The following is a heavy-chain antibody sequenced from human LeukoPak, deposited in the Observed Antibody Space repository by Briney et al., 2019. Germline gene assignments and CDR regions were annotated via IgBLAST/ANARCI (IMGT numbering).Heavy chain of an antibody. Sequence: GGSLRLSCAASGFTFSSYSMNWVRQAPGKGLEWVSYISSSSSTIYYADSVKGRFTISRDNAKNSLYLQMNSLRADDTAVYYCARDLDYDFWSGYYPYWGQGTLVTVSS. D-gene: IGHD3-3*01. CDR2: ISSSSSTI. V-gene: IGHV3-48*01. CDR3: ARDLDYDFWSGYYPY. J-gene: IGHJ4*02. CDR1: GFTFSSYS.